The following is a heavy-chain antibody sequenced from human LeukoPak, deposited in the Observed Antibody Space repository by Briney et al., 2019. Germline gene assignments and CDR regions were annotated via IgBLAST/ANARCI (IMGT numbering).Heavy chain of an antibody. CDR1: RFTFSSYS. Sequence: GGSLRLSCAASRFTFSSYSMNWVRQAPGKGLEWVSYISSSASTVYYADSVKGRFTISRDNAKNSLYLQMNSLRAEDTAVYYCAELGITMIGGVWGKGTTVTISS. V-gene: IGHV3-48*04. CDR2: ISSSASTV. CDR3: AELGITMIGGV. D-gene: IGHD3-10*02. J-gene: IGHJ6*04.